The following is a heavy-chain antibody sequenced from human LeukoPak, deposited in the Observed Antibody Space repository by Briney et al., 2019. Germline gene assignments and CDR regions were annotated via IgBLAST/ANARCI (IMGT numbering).Heavy chain of an antibody. CDR1: GVSISSSSYY. J-gene: IGHJ3*02. D-gene: IGHD3-10*01. V-gene: IGHV4-39*01. CDR2: IYYSGST. Sequence: SETLSLTCTVSGVSISSSSYYWGWIRQPPGKGLEWIGSIYYSGSTYYNPSLKSRVTISVDTSKNQFSLKLSSVTAADTAVYYCARGGLTMVRGVILAYDAFDIWGQGTMVTVSS. CDR3: ARGGLTMVRGVILAYDAFDI.